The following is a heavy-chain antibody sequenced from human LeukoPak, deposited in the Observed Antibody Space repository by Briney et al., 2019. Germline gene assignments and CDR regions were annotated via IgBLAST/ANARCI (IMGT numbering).Heavy chain of an antibody. Sequence: SVKVSCKASGGTFSSYAISWVRQAPGQGLEWMGRIIPILGIANYAQKFQGRVTITADKSTSTAYMELSSLRSEDTAVYYCARDRIGYSYGLGSYYFDYWGQGTLVTVSS. CDR3: ARDRIGYSYGLGSYYFDY. CDR1: GGTFSSYA. CDR2: IIPILGIA. V-gene: IGHV1-69*04. J-gene: IGHJ4*02. D-gene: IGHD5-18*01.